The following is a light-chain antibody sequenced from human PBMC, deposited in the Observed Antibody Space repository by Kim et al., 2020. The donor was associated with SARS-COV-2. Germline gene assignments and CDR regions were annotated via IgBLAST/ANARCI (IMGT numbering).Light chain of an antibody. Sequence: VAPGQTTSITCAGDKLGDKYVFWYQQKPGQSPVLVIYQDTKRPGGIPERFSASNSGNTATLTISGTQATDEADYYCQAWDSGTAVVFGGGTQLTVL. J-gene: IGLJ2*01. CDR1: KLGDKY. CDR2: QDT. CDR3: QAWDSGTAVV. V-gene: IGLV3-1*01.